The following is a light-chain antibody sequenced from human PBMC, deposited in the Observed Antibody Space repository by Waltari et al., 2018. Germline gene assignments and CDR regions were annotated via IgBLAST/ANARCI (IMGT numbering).Light chain of an antibody. CDR3: QQGYSIPPT. J-gene: IGKJ4*01. V-gene: IGKV1-39*01. CDR2: AAS. CDR1: RTISTY. Sequence: DIQMTKSPSSLSASVGDRVTITCRASRTISTYLNWYQQNPEKAPKHLIYAASKWQSGAPSRFSGSGSGTDFTLIISSLQPEDFATYYCQQGYSIPPTFGGGTKVEIK.